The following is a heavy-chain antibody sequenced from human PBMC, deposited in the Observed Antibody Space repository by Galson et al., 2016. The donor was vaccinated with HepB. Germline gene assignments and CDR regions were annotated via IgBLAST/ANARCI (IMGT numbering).Heavy chain of an antibody. Sequence: SVKVSCKASGYTFTSYYMHWVRQAPGQGLEWMGKINPRGGSTSCAQKFQGRVTMTRDTSTSTVYMELSSLTSEDTAVYYCARGTGTGGYFDYWGQGTLVTGAS. CDR2: INPRGGST. CDR1: GYTFTSYY. D-gene: IGHD3/OR15-3a*01. CDR3: ARGTGTGGYFDY. V-gene: IGHV1-46*01. J-gene: IGHJ4*02.